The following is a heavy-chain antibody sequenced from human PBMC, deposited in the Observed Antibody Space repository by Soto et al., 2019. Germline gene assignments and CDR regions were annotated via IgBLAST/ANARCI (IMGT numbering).Heavy chain of an antibody. J-gene: IGHJ5*02. D-gene: IGHD3-10*01. Sequence: QITLKESGPTLVKPTQTLTLTCTFSGFSLSTSGVGVGWIRQPPGKALEWLALIYWDDDKRYSPSLKSRLTTTKDTSKNQVVLTMTNMDPVDTATYYCAHRLEVRGVSTHWFDPWGQGTLVTVSS. CDR3: AHRLEVRGVSTHWFDP. CDR2: IYWDDDK. CDR1: GFSLSTSGVG. V-gene: IGHV2-5*02.